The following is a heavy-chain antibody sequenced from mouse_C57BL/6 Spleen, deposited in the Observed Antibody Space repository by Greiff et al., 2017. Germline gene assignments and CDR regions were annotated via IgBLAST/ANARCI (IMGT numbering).Heavy chain of an antibody. CDR3: ANYDPFAY. D-gene: IGHD2-4*01. CDR1: CYTFTSYW. V-gene: IGHV1-74*01. CDR2: IHPSASDT. Sequence: QVQLQPPGAELVKPGASVKVSCKASCYTFTSYWMHWVKQRPGQGLEWIGRIHPSASDTNYNQKFTGKATLTVDKAASTAYMQLSSLTSEDSAVYYCANYDPFAYWGQGTLVTVSA. J-gene: IGHJ3*01.